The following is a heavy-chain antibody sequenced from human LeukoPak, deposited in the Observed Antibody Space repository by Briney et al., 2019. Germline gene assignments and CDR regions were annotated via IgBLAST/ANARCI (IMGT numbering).Heavy chain of an antibody. CDR3: ARDLVTVTKGFDI. CDR1: GDSFSSHY. Sequence: PSETLSLTCVVSGDSFSSHYWTWIRQSPGKGLEWIGYISYIGSTNYNHSLKSRVTISIDTSKNQFSLKLRSVTAADTAVYYCARDLVTVTKGFDIWGQGTMVSVSS. J-gene: IGHJ3*02. D-gene: IGHD4-17*01. V-gene: IGHV4-59*11. CDR2: ISYIGST.